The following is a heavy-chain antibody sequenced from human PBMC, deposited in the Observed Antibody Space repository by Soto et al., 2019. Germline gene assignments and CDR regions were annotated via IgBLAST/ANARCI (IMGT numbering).Heavy chain of an antibody. Sequence: GASVKVSCKASGYTFTSYGIIWVRQAPGQGLEWMGWISAYNGNTNYAQKLQGRVTMTTDTSTSTAYMELRSLRSDDTAVYYCARGSSTQTYYYGMDVWGQGTTVTVSS. CDR2: ISAYNGNT. J-gene: IGHJ6*02. CDR3: ARGSSTQTYYYGMDV. V-gene: IGHV1-18*01. D-gene: IGHD2-2*01. CDR1: GYTFTSYG.